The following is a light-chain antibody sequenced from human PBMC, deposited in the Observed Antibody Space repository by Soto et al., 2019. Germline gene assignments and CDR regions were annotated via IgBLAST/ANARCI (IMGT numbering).Light chain of an antibody. CDR3: QQYGRSPFT. V-gene: IGKV3-20*01. J-gene: IGKJ3*01. CDR2: GAS. Sequence: EIVMTQSPGPLSLFPGERATLSCRASQSVSSNNLAWYQHRPGQAPRVVIYGASPGATGIPERFSGSGSGSDFTLTISRLEPEDFAVYYCQQYGRSPFTFGRGTKVDIK. CDR1: QSVSSNN.